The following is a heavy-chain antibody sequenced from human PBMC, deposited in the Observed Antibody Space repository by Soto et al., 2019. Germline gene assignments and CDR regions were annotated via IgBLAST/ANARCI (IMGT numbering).Heavy chain of an antibody. CDR3: ARSSSYSSSWYRFDP. V-gene: IGHV4-30-2*01. D-gene: IGHD6-13*01. CDR2: IYHSGST. J-gene: IGHJ5*02. CDR1: GGSISSGGYS. Sequence: PSETLSLTCAVSGGSISSGGYSWSWIRQPPGKGLEWIGYIYHSGSTYYNPSLKSRVTISVDRSKNQFSLKLSSVTAADTAVYYCARSSSYSSSWYRFDPWSQGTLVTVSS.